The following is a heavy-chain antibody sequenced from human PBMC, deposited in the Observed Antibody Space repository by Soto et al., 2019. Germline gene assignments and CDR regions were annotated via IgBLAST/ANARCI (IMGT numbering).Heavy chain of an antibody. Sequence: QVQLVESGGGVVQPGRSLRLSCAASGFTFSSYGMHWVRQAPGKGLEWVAVISYDGSNKYYADSVKGRFTISRDNSKNTLYLQMNSLRAEDTAVYYCASTVDTTMVTWALGNWGQGTLVTVSS. J-gene: IGHJ1*01. CDR2: ISYDGSNK. CDR1: GFTFSSYG. CDR3: ASTVDTTMVTWALGN. D-gene: IGHD5-18*01. V-gene: IGHV3-30*03.